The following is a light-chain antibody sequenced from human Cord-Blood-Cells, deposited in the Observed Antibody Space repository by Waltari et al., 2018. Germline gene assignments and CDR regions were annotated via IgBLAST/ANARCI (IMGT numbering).Light chain of an antibody. V-gene: IGLV2-8*01. J-gene: IGLJ1*01. CDR1: SSDVGGYNY. Sequence: QSALTQPPSASGSPGQSVTISCTGTSSDVGGYNYFSWYQQHPGKAPKLMVYEVSKRPSGVPDRFSGSKSGHTASLAVSGLQAEDEADYYCSSYAGSNNYVFGTGTKVTVL. CDR2: EVS. CDR3: SSYAGSNNYV.